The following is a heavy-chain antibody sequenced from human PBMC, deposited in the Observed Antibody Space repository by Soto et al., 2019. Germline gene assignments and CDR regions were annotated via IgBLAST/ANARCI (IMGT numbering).Heavy chain of an antibody. V-gene: IGHV3-21*01. Sequence: GGSLRLSCAASGFTFSSYSMNWVRQAPGKGLEWVSSISSSSYIYYADSVKGRFTISRDNAKNSLYLQMNSLRAEDTAVYYCARDSKGLHLGELSLDAFDIWGQGTMVTVSS. CDR2: ISSSSYI. CDR3: ARDSKGLHLGELSLDAFDI. CDR1: GFTFSSYS. J-gene: IGHJ3*02. D-gene: IGHD3-16*02.